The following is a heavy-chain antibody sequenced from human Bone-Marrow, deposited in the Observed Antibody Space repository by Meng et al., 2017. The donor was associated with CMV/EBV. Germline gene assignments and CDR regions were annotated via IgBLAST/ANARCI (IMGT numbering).Heavy chain of an antibody. D-gene: IGHD6-6*01. Sequence: SETLSLTCSVSGGPISDSRYYWGWMRQSPEKGLEWIGNIFYTGATHYNPSLKSRITISIDTSRNQFFLKMTSLTATDTAIYYCARSIAARPGGTPDAFDIWGQGTMVTVSS. CDR3: ARSIAARPGGTPDAFDI. V-gene: IGHV4-39*01. J-gene: IGHJ3*02. CDR2: IFYTGAT. CDR1: GGPISDSRYY.